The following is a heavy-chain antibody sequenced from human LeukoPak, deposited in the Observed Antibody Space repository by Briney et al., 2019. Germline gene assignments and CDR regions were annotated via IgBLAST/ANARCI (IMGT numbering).Heavy chain of an antibody. CDR2: ISPSGGST. J-gene: IGHJ4*02. V-gene: IGHV1-46*01. Sequence: ASVKVSCKAFGYTFTSNYMHWVRQAPGQGPEWMGVISPSGGSTTYAQKFQGRVTMTTDTSTSTAYMELRSLRSDDTAVYYCARGSRAVDCSGGSCYSDYWGQGTLVTVSS. CDR3: ARGSRAVDCSGGSCYSDY. D-gene: IGHD2-15*01. CDR1: GYTFTSNY.